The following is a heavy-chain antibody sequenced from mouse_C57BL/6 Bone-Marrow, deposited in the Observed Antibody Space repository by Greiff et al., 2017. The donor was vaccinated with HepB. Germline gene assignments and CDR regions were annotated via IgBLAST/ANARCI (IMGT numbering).Heavy chain of an antibody. D-gene: IGHD2-3*01. CDR3: AGGYYAWFAY. J-gene: IGHJ3*01. Sequence: QVQLQQPGAELVKPGASVKVSCKASGYTFTSYWMQWVKQRPGQGLEWIGEIDPSDSYTNYNQKFKGKATLTVDTSSSTAYMQLSSLTSEDSAVYYCAGGYYAWFAYWGQGTLVTVSA. CDR1: GYTFTSYW. CDR2: IDPSDSYT. V-gene: IGHV1-50*01.